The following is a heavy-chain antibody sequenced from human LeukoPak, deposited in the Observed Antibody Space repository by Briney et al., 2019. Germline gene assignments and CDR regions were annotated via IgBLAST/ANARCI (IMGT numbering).Heavy chain of an antibody. CDR2: MNGDGSTT. CDR1: GFTFSRDW. D-gene: IGHD7-27*01. J-gene: IGHJ4*02. Sequence: GGSLRLSCAASGFTFSRDWMHWVRQGPGKGLAWVSRMNGDGSTTNYADSVKGRFTISRDNAKNTLYLQMNSLRAEDTAVYYCVRALMGTSDHWGQGSLVTVSS. CDR3: VRALMGTSDH. V-gene: IGHV3-74*01.